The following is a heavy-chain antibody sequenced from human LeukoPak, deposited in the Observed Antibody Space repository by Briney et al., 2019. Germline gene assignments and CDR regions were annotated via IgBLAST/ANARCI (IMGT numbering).Heavy chain of an antibody. CDR3: ARSGYYDSSGYLRAYYYYYGMDV. Sequence: TTSETLSLTCAVYGGSFSGYYWSWIRQPPGKGLEWIGEIDHSGSTNYNPSLKSRVTISVDTSKNQFSLKLSSVTAADTAVYYCARSGYYDSSGYLRAYYYYYGMDVWGQGTTVTVSS. CDR2: IDHSGST. CDR1: GGSFSGYY. J-gene: IGHJ6*02. D-gene: IGHD3-22*01. V-gene: IGHV4-34*01.